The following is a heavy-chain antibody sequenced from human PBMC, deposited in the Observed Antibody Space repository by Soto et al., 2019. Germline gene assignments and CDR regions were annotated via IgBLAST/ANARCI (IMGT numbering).Heavy chain of an antibody. D-gene: IGHD2-21*02. J-gene: IGHJ5*02. CDR3: ARGGVMVTDNWLDP. CDR1: NDSISNYY. CDR2: ISYPGTT. V-gene: IGHV4-59*08. Sequence: QVHLHESGPGLVKPSETLSLTCTVSNDSISNYYWNWIRQSPGKGLEWICYISYPGTTNYNPSLKSRVAISLDTSKKQFSLTLSSVTAADTAVYFCARGGVMVTDNWLDPWGQGTLVTVSS.